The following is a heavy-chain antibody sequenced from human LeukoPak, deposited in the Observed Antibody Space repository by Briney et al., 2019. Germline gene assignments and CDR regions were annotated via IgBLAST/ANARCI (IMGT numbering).Heavy chain of an antibody. CDR2: IYYSGST. CDR3: ARLPDCYDSSGYYYVFDY. J-gene: IGHJ4*02. Sequence: SETLSLTCTVSGGSISSSSYYWGWIRQPPGKGLEWIGSIYYSGSTYYNPSLKSRVTISVDTSKNQFSLKLSSVTAADTAVYYCARLPDCYDSSGYYYVFDYWGQGTLVTVSS. V-gene: IGHV4-39*01. D-gene: IGHD3-22*01. CDR1: GGSISSSSYY.